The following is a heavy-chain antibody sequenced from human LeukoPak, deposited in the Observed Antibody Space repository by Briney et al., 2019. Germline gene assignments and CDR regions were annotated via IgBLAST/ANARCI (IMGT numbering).Heavy chain of an antibody. CDR3: ARRGTTYCTVDSCHPNWFDP. CDR1: GFTFSDYY. J-gene: IGHJ5*02. V-gene: IGHV3-11*03. Sequence: GGSLRLSCAASGFTFSDYYMTWIRQAPRGGLEWISYINGSSSDTKYADSVKGRFTISRDNAKNSVYLLMNSLRAEDTAVYYCARRGTTYCTVDSCHPNWFDPWGQGTLVTVSS. D-gene: IGHD2-15*01. CDR2: INGSSSDT.